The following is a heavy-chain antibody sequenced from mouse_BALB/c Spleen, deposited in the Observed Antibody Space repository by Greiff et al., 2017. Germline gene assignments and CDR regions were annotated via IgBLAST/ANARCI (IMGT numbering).Heavy chain of an antibody. CDR1: GYSITSDYA. Sequence: EVKLQESGPGLVKPSQSLSLTCTVTGYSITSDYAWNWIRQFPGNKLEWMGYISYSGSTSYNPSLKSRISITRDTSKNQFFLQLNSVTTEDTATYYCARLWDYDPDYWGQGTTRTVSS. CDR2: ISYSGST. V-gene: IGHV3-2*02. CDR3: ARLWDYDPDY. J-gene: IGHJ2*01. D-gene: IGHD2-4*01.